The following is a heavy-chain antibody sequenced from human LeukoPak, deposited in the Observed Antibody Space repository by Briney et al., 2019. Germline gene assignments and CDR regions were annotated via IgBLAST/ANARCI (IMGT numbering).Heavy chain of an antibody. CDR2: IGSSISSTI. V-gene: IGHV3-48*01. CDR1: RFTFSRYR. Sequence: GGSLRLSCAASRFTFSRYRLKWVRQPPGKGLGWVSYIGSSISSTIYYADSVKGRFTISRDNAKNSLYLQMNSLRAEDTAIYYCARISTIEVRHSGQGTLVTVSS. D-gene: IGHD6-19*01. CDR3: ARISTIEVRH. J-gene: IGHJ4*02.